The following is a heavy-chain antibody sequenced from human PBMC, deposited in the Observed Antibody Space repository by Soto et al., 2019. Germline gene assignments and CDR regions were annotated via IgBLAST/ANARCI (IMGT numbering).Heavy chain of an antibody. J-gene: IGHJ4*02. D-gene: IGHD6-6*01. CDR3: ARELDVAARPGSQRLDH. V-gene: IGHV3-11*06. CDR1: GLDFGSYY. Sequence: QVQLVESGGALVKPGGSLRLSCVTSGLDFGSYYMTWIRQAPGKGLEWVSHISSQSIYTNYAASVKGRFTISRDNAKNALYLQMTSLRADDTAVYYCARELDVAARPGSQRLDHWGQGTLVIVSS. CDR2: ISSQSIYT.